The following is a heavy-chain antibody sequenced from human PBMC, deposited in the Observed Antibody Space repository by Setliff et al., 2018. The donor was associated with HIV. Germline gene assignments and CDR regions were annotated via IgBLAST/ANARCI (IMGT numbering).Heavy chain of an antibody. CDR2: FANDGST. CDR1: GDAISPYY. Sequence: SETLSLTRSVSGDAISPYYWSWIRQPPGKGLEWIGYFANDGSTNYNPPLKSRLSISVDTSKNEVSLKLTSVTAADTAMYYCTRHLPVYYGSGVSYYFDYWGQGILVTVSS. D-gene: IGHD3-10*01. CDR3: TRHLPVYYGSGVSYYFDY. J-gene: IGHJ4*02. V-gene: IGHV4-59*08.